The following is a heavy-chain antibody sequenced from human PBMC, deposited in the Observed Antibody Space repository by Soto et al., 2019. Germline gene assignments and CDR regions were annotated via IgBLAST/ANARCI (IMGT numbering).Heavy chain of an antibody. D-gene: IGHD3-10*02. J-gene: IGHJ5*02. CDR3: ARQMFSPDNH. CDR2: IRSKANNSAT. V-gene: IGHV3-73*01. Sequence: GGSLRLSCAASGFTFSGSAIHLVRQASGKGLEWLGLIRSKANNSATAYGASVKGRFTIPRDDSKNTAYLQMNSLKTEDTAIYYCARQMFSPDNHWGQGTLVTVSS. CDR1: GFTFSGSA.